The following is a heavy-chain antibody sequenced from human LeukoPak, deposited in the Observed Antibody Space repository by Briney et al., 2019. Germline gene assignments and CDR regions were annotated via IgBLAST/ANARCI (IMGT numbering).Heavy chain of an antibody. J-gene: IGHJ4*02. CDR2: ISYDGSNK. Sequence: GGSLRLSCAASGFSFSSYGMHWVRQAPGKGLEWVALISYDGSNKYYADSVNGRFAISRDNSKNTLYLQMNSLRAEDTAVYYCAKEWYYYDTSGYYSYFDYWGQGTLVTVSS. V-gene: IGHV3-30*18. D-gene: IGHD3-22*01. CDR3: AKEWYYYDTSGYYSYFDY. CDR1: GFSFSSYG.